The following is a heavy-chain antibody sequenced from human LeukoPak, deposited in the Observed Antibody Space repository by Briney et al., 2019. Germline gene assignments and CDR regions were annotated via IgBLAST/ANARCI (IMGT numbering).Heavy chain of an antibody. CDR3: AKDRDYYGSGSYYRGYFDY. CDR1: GLTFSNHA. D-gene: IGHD3-10*01. V-gene: IGHV3-23*01. Sequence: GGSLRLSCVVSGLTFSNHAMTWVRQAPGKGLEWVSGITGSGGSTYYADSVKGRFTISRDNSKNTLYLQMNSLRAEDTAVYYCAKDRDYYGSGSYYRGYFDYWGQGTLVTVSS. J-gene: IGHJ4*02. CDR2: ITGSGGST.